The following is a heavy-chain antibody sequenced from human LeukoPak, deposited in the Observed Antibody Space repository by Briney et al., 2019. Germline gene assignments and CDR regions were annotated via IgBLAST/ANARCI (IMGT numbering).Heavy chain of an antibody. Sequence: SETLSLTCTVSDGSITSYYWNWIRQPPGKGLEWIGSIYYSGSTHYNPSLKSRVTMSIDTSKNQFSLRLSSVTAADTAVYYCARRPGEYGGNDFDYWGQGTLVTVSS. D-gene: IGHD4/OR15-4a*01. CDR2: IYYSGST. J-gene: IGHJ4*02. CDR1: DGSITSYY. V-gene: IGHV4-59*04. CDR3: ARRPGEYGGNDFDY.